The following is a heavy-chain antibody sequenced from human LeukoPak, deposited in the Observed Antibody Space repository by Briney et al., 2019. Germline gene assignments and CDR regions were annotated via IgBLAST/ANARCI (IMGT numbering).Heavy chain of an antibody. CDR2: IYYSGST. V-gene: IGHV4-59*08. CDR1: GGSISSYY. CDR3: ARSLYDSSGYYAFDI. Sequence: PSETLSLTCTVSGGSISSYYWSWIRQPPGKGLEWIGYIYYSGSTNYNPSLKSRVTISVDTSKNQFSLKLSSVTAADTAVYYCARSLYDSSGYYAFDIWGQGTMVTVSS. J-gene: IGHJ3*02. D-gene: IGHD3-22*01.